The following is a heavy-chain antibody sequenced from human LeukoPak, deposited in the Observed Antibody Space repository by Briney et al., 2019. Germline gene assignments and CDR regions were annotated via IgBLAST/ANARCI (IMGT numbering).Heavy chain of an antibody. Sequence: ASVKVSCKASGYTFTSYGISWVRQAPGQGLEWMGWISAYNGNTNYAQKLQGRVTMTTDTSTSTAYMELRSLRSEDMAMYYCAKDRGGTGDFDYWGQGTLVTVSS. D-gene: IGHD3-10*01. CDR2: ISAYNGNT. J-gene: IGHJ4*02. V-gene: IGHV1-18*03. CDR3: AKDRGGTGDFDY. CDR1: GYTFTSYG.